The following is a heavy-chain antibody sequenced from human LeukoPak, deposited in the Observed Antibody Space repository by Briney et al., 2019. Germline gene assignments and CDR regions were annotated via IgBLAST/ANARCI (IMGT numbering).Heavy chain of an antibody. V-gene: IGHV4-59*01. Sequence: PSETLSFTCTVSGGSISSYYWSWIRQPPGKGLEWIGYTNYSGSTNYNPSLKSRVTISVDTSKNQFSLKLSSVTAADTAVYYCARVSYYYDSSGYYSAFDYWGQGTLVTVSS. CDR2: TNYSGST. D-gene: IGHD3-22*01. CDR3: ARVSYYYDSSGYYSAFDY. J-gene: IGHJ4*02. CDR1: GGSISSYY.